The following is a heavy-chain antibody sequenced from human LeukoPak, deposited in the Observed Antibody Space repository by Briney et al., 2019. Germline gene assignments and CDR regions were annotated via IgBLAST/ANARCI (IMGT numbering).Heavy chain of an antibody. CDR2: MNSNSDNA. D-gene: IGHD1-14*01. CDR1: GYPFTSYD. Sequence: ASVKVSCKASGYPFTSYDINWVRQATGQGLEWMGWMNSNSDNAGYTEKFQGRVTITRNTSISTVYMELSSLRSEDTAAYFCARRTGNHYGPFDYWGQGTLVTVSS. CDR3: ARRTGNHYGPFDY. V-gene: IGHV1-8*01. J-gene: IGHJ4*02.